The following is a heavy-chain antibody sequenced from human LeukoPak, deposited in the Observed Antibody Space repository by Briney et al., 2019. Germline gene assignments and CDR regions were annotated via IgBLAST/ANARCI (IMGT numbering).Heavy chain of an antibody. Sequence: AGSLRLSCAASGFTFSKYWMLWVRQAPGKGLESVSRINTDGTVTTYADSVKGRFTVSRDNADNTMFLQMNSVRDEDTAVYYCATKQWLAPPPDSWGQGTPVTVSS. V-gene: IGHV3-74*01. CDR3: ATKQWLAPPPDS. J-gene: IGHJ4*02. CDR2: INTDGTVT. CDR1: GFTFSKYW. D-gene: IGHD6-19*01.